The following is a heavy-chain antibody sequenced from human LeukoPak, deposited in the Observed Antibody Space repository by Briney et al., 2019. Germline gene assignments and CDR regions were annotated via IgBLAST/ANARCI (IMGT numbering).Heavy chain of an antibody. J-gene: IGHJ3*02. CDR1: GYTFGQYS. CDR2: VTPSHTTR. D-gene: IGHD3-3*02. Sequence: ASVKVSCKASGYTFGQYSISWVRQAPGKGFEWMGWVTPSHTTRVYAQEFQGRVTMTADTNANTVSMELRSLRFDDTAVYFCARDYILPLETDNGDGFAIWGQGTVVTVSS. V-gene: IGHV1-18*01. CDR3: ARDYILPLETDNGDGFAI.